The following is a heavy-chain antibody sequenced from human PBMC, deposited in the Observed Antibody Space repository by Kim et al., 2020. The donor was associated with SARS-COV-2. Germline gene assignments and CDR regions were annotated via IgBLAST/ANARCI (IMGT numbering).Heavy chain of an antibody. D-gene: IGHD6-19*01. V-gene: IGHV2-5*02. CDR2: IHWDDDK. CDR3: ARSAAREGGRGWFLDY. J-gene: IGHJ4*02. CDR1: GFSLSTSGVG. Sequence: SGPTLVKPTQTLTLTCTFSGFSLSTSGVGVGWSRQPPGKALEWLVFIHWDDDKRYSPSLKNRLTITKDTSKNQVVLTMTNMDPVDTATYYCARSAAREGGRGWFLDYWGQGTLVIVSS.